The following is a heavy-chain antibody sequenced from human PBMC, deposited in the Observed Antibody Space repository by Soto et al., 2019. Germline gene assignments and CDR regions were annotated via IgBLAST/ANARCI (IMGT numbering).Heavy chain of an antibody. CDR1: GGSVSSYY. V-gene: IGHV4-59*02. CDR2: IHYSGST. Sequence: SETLSLTCTGSGGSVSSYYWSWNRQPPGKGLEWIGYIHYSGSTNYNPSLQSRVTISVDTSKNQFSLKLSSVTAADTAVYYCARTHIVLIRPGYYYYGMDVWGQGTTVTV. CDR3: ARTHIVLIRPGYYYYGMDV. J-gene: IGHJ6*02. D-gene: IGHD2-8*01.